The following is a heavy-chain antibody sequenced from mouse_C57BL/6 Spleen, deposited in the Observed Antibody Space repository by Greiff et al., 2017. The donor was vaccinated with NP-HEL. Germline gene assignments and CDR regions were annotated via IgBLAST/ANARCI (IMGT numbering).Heavy chain of an antibody. CDR1: GYTFTSYW. D-gene: IGHD2-2*01. Sequence: LQQPGAELVKPGASVKLSCKASGYTFTSYWMHWVKQRPGQGLEWIGMIHPNSGSTNYNEKFKSKATLTVDKSSSTAYMQLSSLTSEDSAVYYCARVTTGYYFDYWGQGTTLTVSS. J-gene: IGHJ2*01. CDR2: IHPNSGST. CDR3: ARVTTGYYFDY. V-gene: IGHV1-64*01.